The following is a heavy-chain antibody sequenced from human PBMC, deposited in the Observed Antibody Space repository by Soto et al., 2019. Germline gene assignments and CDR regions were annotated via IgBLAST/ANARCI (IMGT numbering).Heavy chain of an antibody. Sequence: QVQLVQSGAEVKKPGASVKVSRKASGYTFTSYGISWVRQAPGQGLEWMGWISAYNGNTNYAQKLQGRVTITTDTSTSTAYMELRSLRSDDTAVYYCARQPQYYDFWSGLDYYYYYGMDVWGQGTTVTVSS. J-gene: IGHJ6*02. V-gene: IGHV1-18*01. D-gene: IGHD3-3*01. CDR2: ISAYNGNT. CDR1: GYTFTSYG. CDR3: ARQPQYYDFWSGLDYYYYYGMDV.